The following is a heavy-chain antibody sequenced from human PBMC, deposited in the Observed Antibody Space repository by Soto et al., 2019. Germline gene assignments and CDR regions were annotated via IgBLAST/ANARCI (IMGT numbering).Heavy chain of an antibody. Sequence: QVKLVQSGAELKKPGASVKVSCKASGYTFTNYGISWVRQAPGQGLEWMGWINTYHGNTKYAQKLQGRVTMTKDTSTSTAYMELTSLRSADTAVYYCARSPGYSASWGYFYYGMKIWGQGTTVIVSS. CDR3: ARSPGYSASWGYFYYGMKI. J-gene: IGHJ6*02. CDR2: INTYHGNT. V-gene: IGHV1-18*01. D-gene: IGHD6-13*01. CDR1: GYTFTNYG.